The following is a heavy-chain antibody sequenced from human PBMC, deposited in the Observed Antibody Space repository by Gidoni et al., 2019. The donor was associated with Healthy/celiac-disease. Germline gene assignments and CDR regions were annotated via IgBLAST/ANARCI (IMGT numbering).Heavy chain of an antibody. CDR2: KKQGGSEK. CDR3: ARVGQYCSSTSCYISPLDY. D-gene: IGHD2-2*02. V-gene: IGHV3-7*01. CDR1: GFTFSSYW. J-gene: IGHJ4*02. Sequence: EVQLVESGGGLVQPGGSLRLSCAASGFTFSSYWMSWVRQAPGKGLEGVGNKKQGGSEKYYVDSVKGRFTISRDNAKNAMYLQMNSLGAEETAVDYWARVGQYCSSTSCYISPLDYWGQGTLVTVSS.